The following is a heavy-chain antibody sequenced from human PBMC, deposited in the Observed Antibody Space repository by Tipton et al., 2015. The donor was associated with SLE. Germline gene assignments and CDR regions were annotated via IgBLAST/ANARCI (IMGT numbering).Heavy chain of an antibody. Sequence: TLSLTCTVSGASISSFYWTWIRQPAGKGLEWIGRVYATGTTNYNPSLKSRVTMSLDTSKNQISLKLISVAAADTAVYYCARGSPGRSEGHYKDYHYGIDVWGQGTTVTVSS. V-gene: IGHV4-4*07. CDR2: VYATGTT. D-gene: IGHD3-9*01. CDR1: GASISSFY. J-gene: IGHJ6*02. CDR3: ARGSPGRSEGHYKDYHYGIDV.